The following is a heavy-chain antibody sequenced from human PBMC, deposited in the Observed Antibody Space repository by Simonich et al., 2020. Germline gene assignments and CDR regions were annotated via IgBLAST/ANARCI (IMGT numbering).Heavy chain of an antibody. D-gene: IGHD7-27*01. CDR2: ISYDGSNK. J-gene: IGHJ3*02. V-gene: IGHV3-30*07. CDR1: GFTFSSYA. CDR3: AREDLTGDAFDI. Sequence: QVQLVESGGGVVQPGRSLRLSCAASGFTFSSYAMHWVRQAPGKGLGGVAVISYDGSNKYYADSVKGRFTISRDNSKNTLYLQMYSLRAEDTAVYYCAREDLTGDAFDIWGQGTMVTVSS.